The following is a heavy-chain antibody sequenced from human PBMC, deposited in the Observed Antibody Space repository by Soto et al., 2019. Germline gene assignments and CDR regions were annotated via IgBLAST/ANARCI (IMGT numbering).Heavy chain of an antibody. V-gene: IGHV1-8*01. Sequence: ASVQVSCKASGYTFTNNDVTWVRQATGQGLEWMGWMNHGSGDTGYAQKFQGRVTMTRNISIATAYMELSSLRSEDTAIYYCARMASFGSLNWFDPWGQGTLVTVSS. J-gene: IGHJ5*02. CDR2: MNHGSGDT. CDR1: GYTFTNND. CDR3: ARMASFGSLNWFDP. D-gene: IGHD5-18*01.